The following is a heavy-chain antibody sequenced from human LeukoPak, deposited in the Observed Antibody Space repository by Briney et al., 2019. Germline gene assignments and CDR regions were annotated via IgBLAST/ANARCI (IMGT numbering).Heavy chain of an antibody. J-gene: IGHJ4*02. V-gene: IGHV3-30*02. CDR3: AKVPNSYSSSWYRGYYFDS. Sequence: GGSLRLSCAASGFTFSSYGMHWVRQAPGKGLEWVAFIRYDGSNKYYADSVKGRFTISRDNSKNTLYLQMNSLRADDTAVYYCAKVPNSYSSSWYRGYYFDSWGQGTLVTVSS. CDR1: GFTFSSYG. D-gene: IGHD6-13*01. CDR2: IRYDGSNK.